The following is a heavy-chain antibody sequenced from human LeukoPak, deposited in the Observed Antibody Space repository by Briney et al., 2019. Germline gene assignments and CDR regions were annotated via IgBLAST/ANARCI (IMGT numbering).Heavy chain of an antibody. CDR3: QYFQY. CDR2: IYSGGST. CDR1: GFTVSSNY. Sequence: GGSLRLSCAASGFTVSSNYMSWVRQAPGKGLEWVSVIYSGGSTYYADSVKGRFTISRDNAKNSLYLQFYCARDPNFWSAEPQYFQYWGRGTLVTVSS. D-gene: IGHD3-3*01. V-gene: IGHV3-53*01. J-gene: IGHJ1*01.